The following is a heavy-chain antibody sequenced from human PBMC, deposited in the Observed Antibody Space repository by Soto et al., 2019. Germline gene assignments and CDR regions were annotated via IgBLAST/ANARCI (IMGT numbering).Heavy chain of an antibody. CDR3: AKVKDEGVATSNFDH. V-gene: IGHV3-23*01. CDR2: ISGSGGRI. CDR1: GFTFSSYG. Sequence: GGSLRLSCAASGFTFSSYGMDWVRQAPGKGLEWVSGISGSGGRIYYADSVKGRFTISRDNSKSTLYLQMNSLRAEDTAVFYCAKVKDEGVATSNFDHWGQGTLVTVSS. J-gene: IGHJ4*02. D-gene: IGHD5-12*01.